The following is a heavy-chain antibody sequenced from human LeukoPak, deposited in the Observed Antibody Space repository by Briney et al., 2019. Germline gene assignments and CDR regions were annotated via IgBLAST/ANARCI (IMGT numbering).Heavy chain of an antibody. CDR2: INHSGST. V-gene: IGHV4-34*01. CDR3: ARGAMVRQIVVVTAIRSANNWFDP. CDR1: GGSFSGYY. Sequence: SETLSFTCAVYGGSFSGYYWSWIRQPPGKGLEWVGEINHSGSTNYNPSLKSRVTISVDTSKNQFSLKLSSVTAADTAVYYCARGAMVRQIVVVTAIRSANNWFDPWGQGTLVTVSS. J-gene: IGHJ5*02. D-gene: IGHD2-21*02.